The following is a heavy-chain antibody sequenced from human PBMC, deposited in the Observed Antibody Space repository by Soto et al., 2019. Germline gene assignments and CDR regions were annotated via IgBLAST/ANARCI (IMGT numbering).Heavy chain of an antibody. CDR1: GFTFSNAR. J-gene: IGHJ6*02. Sequence: PGGSLRLSCAASGFTFSNARMDWVRQAPGKGLEWVGHIGSETDGGTIVYPAPVKGRFIISRDDSRNTLYLQMNSLRAEDTAVYYCARSAKGYDSSGYPNYYYGMDVWGQGTTVTVSS. CDR3: ARSAKGYDSSGYPNYYYGMDV. V-gene: IGHV3-15*04. CDR2: IGSETDGGTI. D-gene: IGHD3-22*01.